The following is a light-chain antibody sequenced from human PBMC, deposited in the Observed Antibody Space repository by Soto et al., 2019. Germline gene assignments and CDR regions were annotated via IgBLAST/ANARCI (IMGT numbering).Light chain of an antibody. CDR2: DAS. V-gene: IGKV3-11*01. J-gene: IGKJ5*01. CDR1: QSVSSY. Sequence: EIVLTQSPATLSLSPGERATLSCRASQSVSSYLVWYQQTPGQAPRLLIHDASNRATGIPARFSGSGSGTDFTLTISSLEPEDFAVYYCQQRSNWPPITFGQGTRLEIK. CDR3: QQRSNWPPIT.